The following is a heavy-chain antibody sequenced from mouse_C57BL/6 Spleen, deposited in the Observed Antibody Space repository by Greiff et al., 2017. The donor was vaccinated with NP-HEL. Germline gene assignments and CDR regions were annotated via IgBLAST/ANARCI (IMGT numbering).Heavy chain of an antibody. CDR1: GYAFSSYW. D-gene: IGHD2-4*01. CDR3: ARPLYYDYEGWFAY. Sequence: VQLQQSGAELVKPGASVKISCKASGYAFSSYWMNWVKQRPGKGLEWIGQIYPGDGDTNYNGKFKGKATLTADKSSSTAYMQLSSLTSEDSAVYFCARPLYYDYEGWFAYWGQGTLVTVSA. CDR2: IYPGDGDT. J-gene: IGHJ3*01. V-gene: IGHV1-80*01.